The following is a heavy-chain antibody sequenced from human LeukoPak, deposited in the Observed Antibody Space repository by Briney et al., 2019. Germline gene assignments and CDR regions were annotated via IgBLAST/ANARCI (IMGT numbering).Heavy chain of an antibody. V-gene: IGHV4-59*08. CDR3: ARHDIAAAGDDSFDI. J-gene: IGHJ3*02. Sequence: SETLSLTCTVSGGSISSYYWSWIRQPPGKGLEWIGYIYYSGSTNYNPSLKSRVTISVDTSKDQFSLKLSSVTAADTAVYYCARHDIAAAGDDSFDIWGQGTMVTVSS. D-gene: IGHD6-13*01. CDR1: GGSISSYY. CDR2: IYYSGST.